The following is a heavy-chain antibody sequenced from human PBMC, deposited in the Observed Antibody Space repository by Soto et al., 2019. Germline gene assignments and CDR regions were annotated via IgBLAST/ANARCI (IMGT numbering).Heavy chain of an antibody. CDR1: GFTFSSYS. CDR3: ARDTYYYGSGSYSP. D-gene: IGHD3-10*01. J-gene: IGHJ5*02. CDR2: ISSSSSYI. Sequence: EVQLVESGGGLVKPGGSLRLSCAASGFTFSSYSMNWVRQAPGKGLELVSSISSSSSYIYYADSVKGRFTISRDNAKNPLYLQMTSLRAEDTGVYYCARDTYYYGSGSYSPWGQGTGVTVSS. V-gene: IGHV3-21*01.